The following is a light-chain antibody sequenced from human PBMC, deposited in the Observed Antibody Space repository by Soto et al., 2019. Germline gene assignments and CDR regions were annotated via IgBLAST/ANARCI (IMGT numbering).Light chain of an antibody. CDR1: QSVSNY. V-gene: IGKV3-11*01. J-gene: IGKJ4*01. CDR2: DTF. Sequence: EIVLTQSPATLSLSPGERATLSCRASQSVSNYLVWYQQKSGQAPRLLIYDTFNRATGVPARFSGSGSGSDFSLTISSLEPEDFAVYYCQQRSKWPLTFGGGPKVQIK. CDR3: QQRSKWPLT.